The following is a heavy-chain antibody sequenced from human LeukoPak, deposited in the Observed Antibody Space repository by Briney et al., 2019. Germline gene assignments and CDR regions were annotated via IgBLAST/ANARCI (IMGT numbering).Heavy chain of an antibody. V-gene: IGHV4-59*08. J-gene: IGHJ5*02. CDR3: ARVDGSCSGGSCPSGNWFDP. Sequence: SETLSLTCTVSGGSISSYYWSWIRQPPGKGLEWIGYMYYSGSTNYNPSLKSRVTISVDTSKNQFSLKLNSVTAADTAVYYCARVDGSCSGGSCPSGNWFDPWGQGTLVTVSS. CDR2: MYYSGST. D-gene: IGHD2-15*01. CDR1: GGSISSYY.